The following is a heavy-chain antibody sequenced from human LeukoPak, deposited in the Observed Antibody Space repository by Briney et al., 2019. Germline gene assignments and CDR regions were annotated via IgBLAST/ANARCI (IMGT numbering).Heavy chain of an antibody. CDR1: GFTFSSYA. D-gene: IGHD6-6*01. Sequence: GGSLRLSCAASGFTFSSYAMHWVRQAPGKGLEWVSYISSSGSTIYYADSVKGRFTISRDNAKNSLYLQMNSLRAEDTAVYYCARQSSSHDYWGQGTLVTVSS. V-gene: IGHV3-48*04. CDR3: ARQSSSHDY. CDR2: ISSSGSTI. J-gene: IGHJ4*02.